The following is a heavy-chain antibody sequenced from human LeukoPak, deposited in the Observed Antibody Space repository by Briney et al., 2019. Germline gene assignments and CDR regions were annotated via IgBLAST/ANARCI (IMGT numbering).Heavy chain of an antibody. CDR2: FTADGSST. Sequence: PGGSLRLSCAASGFTLSDYAMYWVRQAPGKGLVLVSRFTADGSSTIYADSVMGRFTVSRDIAKNTLYLQMYSLRAEDTAVYYCARAQMGTPTDCWGQGTLVTVSS. V-gene: IGHV3-74*01. J-gene: IGHJ4*02. CDR3: ARAQMGTPTDC. D-gene: IGHD1-14*01. CDR1: GFTLSDYA.